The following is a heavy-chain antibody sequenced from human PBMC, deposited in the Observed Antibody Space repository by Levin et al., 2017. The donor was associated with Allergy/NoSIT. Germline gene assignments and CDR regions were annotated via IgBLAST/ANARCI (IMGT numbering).Heavy chain of an antibody. Sequence: GESLKISCKASGYTFTSYAMNWVRQAPGQGLEWMGWNNTNTGNPTYAQGFTGRFVFSLDTSVSKAYLQISSLKAEDTAVYYCATEPEYYDFWSGLNYWGQGTLVTVSS. J-gene: IGHJ4*02. CDR2: NNTNTGNP. CDR1: GYTFTSYA. CDR3: ATEPEYYDFWSGLNY. V-gene: IGHV7-4-1*02. D-gene: IGHD3-3*01.